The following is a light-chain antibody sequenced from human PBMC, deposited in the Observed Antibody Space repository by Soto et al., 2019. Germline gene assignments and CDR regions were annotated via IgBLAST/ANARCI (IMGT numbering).Light chain of an antibody. V-gene: IGKV3-15*01. CDR1: QRVGSN. J-gene: IGKJ5*01. CDR2: GIS. Sequence: ELVLTQSPVTLSVSPGERVTLSCRASQRVGSNYLAWYQQKPSQAPRLLIYGISARATGTPDRFSGSGSGTDFTLTISSLQSEDFAVYYCQQYTNWPITFGQGTRLEIK. CDR3: QQYTNWPIT.